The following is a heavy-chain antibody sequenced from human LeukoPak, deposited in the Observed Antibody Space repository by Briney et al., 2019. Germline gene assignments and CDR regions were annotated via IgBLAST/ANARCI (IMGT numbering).Heavy chain of an antibody. CDR1: GFTVSSNY. J-gene: IGHJ4*02. Sequence: GGSLRLSCAASGFTVSSNYMSWVRQAPGKGLEWVSVIYSGGSTYYADSVKGRFTISRDNSKNTLYLQMNSLSAEDTAVYYCAKVSRPYCSSSSCYIFDSWGQGTLVTVSS. V-gene: IGHV3-53*01. CDR3: AKVSRPYCSSSSCYIFDS. D-gene: IGHD2-2*02. CDR2: IYSGGST.